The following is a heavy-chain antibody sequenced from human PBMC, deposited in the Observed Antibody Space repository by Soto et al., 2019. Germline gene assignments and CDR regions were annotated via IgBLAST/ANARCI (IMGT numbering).Heavy chain of an antibody. CDR2: INSDGSST. CDR1: GLIFRSFC. Sequence: HPGGSLRLSCAASGLIFRSFCMHWVRRAPGKGLVWVSRINSDGSSTSYPDSVKGRFTISRDNSENTLYLQMHSLRAEDTAVYYCAKASGSSWPYYFDSWGQGTLVTVSS. D-gene: IGHD6-13*01. J-gene: IGHJ4*02. V-gene: IGHV3-74*01. CDR3: AKASGSSWPYYFDS.